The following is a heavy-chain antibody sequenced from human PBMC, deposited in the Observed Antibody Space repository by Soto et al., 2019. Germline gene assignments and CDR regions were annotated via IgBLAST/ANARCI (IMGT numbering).Heavy chain of an antibody. V-gene: IGHV3-23*01. Sequence: PGGSLRLSCAASGFTFSNYNMNWVRQAPGKGLDWVSVISGSGRSTDYADSVKGRFTMSRDNSKNMVFLQMNSLSAEDTAVYYCAKHTLFSDSWYEDYWGQGTLVTVSS. J-gene: IGHJ4*02. CDR1: GFTFSNYN. CDR2: ISGSGRST. D-gene: IGHD6-13*01. CDR3: AKHTLFSDSWYEDY.